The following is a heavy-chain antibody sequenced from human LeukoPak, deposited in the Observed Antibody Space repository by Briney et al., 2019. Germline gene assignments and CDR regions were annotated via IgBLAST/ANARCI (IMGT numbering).Heavy chain of an antibody. Sequence: GRSLRLSCAASGFTFSSYGMHWVRQAPGKGLEWVAVIWYDGSNKYCADSVKGRFTISRDNSKNTLYLQMNSLRAEDTAVYYCAREMITFPTLDYWGQGTLVTVSS. V-gene: IGHV3-33*01. J-gene: IGHJ4*02. D-gene: IGHD3-16*01. CDR3: AREMITFPTLDY. CDR1: GFTFSSYG. CDR2: IWYDGSNK.